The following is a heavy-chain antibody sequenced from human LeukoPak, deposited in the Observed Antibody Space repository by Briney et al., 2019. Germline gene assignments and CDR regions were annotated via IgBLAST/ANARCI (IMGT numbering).Heavy chain of an antibody. V-gene: IGHV3-7*01. Sequence: SGGSLRLSCAASGFTFSSYWMSWVRQAPGKGLEWVANIKQDGSEKYYVDSVKGRFTISRDNAKNSLYLQMNSLRAEDTAVYYCARDMYYYDSSGYSPGAFDIWGQGTMVTVSS. CDR1: GFTFSSYW. CDR2: IKQDGSEK. J-gene: IGHJ3*02. CDR3: ARDMYYYDSSGYSPGAFDI. D-gene: IGHD3-22*01.